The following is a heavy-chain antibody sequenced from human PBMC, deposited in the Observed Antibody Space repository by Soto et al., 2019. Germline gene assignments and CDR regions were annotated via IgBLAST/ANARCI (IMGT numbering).Heavy chain of an antibody. V-gene: IGHV3-74*01. Sequence: PGRSLRLSCAASGFTFSSYWMHWVRQAPGKGLVWVSRINSDGSSTSYADSVKGRFTISRDNAKNTLYLQMNSLRAEDTAVYYCVRTSLVVAAATREDYWGQGTQVTVSS. D-gene: IGHD2-15*01. CDR1: GFTFSSYW. J-gene: IGHJ4*02. CDR2: INSDGSST. CDR3: VRTSLVVAAATREDY.